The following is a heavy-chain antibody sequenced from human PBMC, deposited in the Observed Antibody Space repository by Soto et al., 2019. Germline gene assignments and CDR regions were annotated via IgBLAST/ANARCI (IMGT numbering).Heavy chain of an antibody. Sequence: PSETLSLTCTVSGASISSSLYYWGWIRQPPGKGLEWIGSIYYSGNTNYSPSLKSRVTISADTSKNQFSLILTSVTAADTAVYYSARRRLSYYFDYWGQGTLVTVSS. J-gene: IGHJ4*02. CDR3: ARRRLSYYFDY. CDR2: IYYSGNT. D-gene: IGHD3-16*02. V-gene: IGHV4-39*01. CDR1: GASISSSLYY.